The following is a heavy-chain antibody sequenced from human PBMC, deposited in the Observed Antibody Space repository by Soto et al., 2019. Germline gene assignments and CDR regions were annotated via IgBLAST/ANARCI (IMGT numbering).Heavy chain of an antibody. V-gene: IGHV1-2*04. Sequence: ASVKVSCKASGYTFTGYYMHWVRQAPGQGLEWMGWINPNSGGTNYAQKFQGWVTMTRDTSISTAYMELSRLRSDDTAVYYCARASRYSSSSKGPHDYCYYGMDVWGQGTTVTVSS. CDR3: ARASRYSSSSKGPHDYCYYGMDV. D-gene: IGHD6-6*01. CDR2: INPNSGGT. J-gene: IGHJ6*02. CDR1: GYTFTGYY.